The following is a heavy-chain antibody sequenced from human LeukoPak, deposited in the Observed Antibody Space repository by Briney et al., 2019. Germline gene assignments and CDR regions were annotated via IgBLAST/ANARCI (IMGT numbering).Heavy chain of an antibody. CDR3: ARVGGQLPHATLDYYYYYGMDV. CDR2: IYYSGST. Sequence: SETLSLTCPVSGVSITTGSYYWSWLRQPPGKGLEWFGYIYYSGSTNYHPSLKSRVTISVDTSKNQFSLKLSSVTAADTAVYYCARVGGQLPHATLDYYYYYGMDVWGQGTTVTVSS. CDR1: GVSITTGSYY. D-gene: IGHD2-2*01. V-gene: IGHV4-61*01. J-gene: IGHJ6*02.